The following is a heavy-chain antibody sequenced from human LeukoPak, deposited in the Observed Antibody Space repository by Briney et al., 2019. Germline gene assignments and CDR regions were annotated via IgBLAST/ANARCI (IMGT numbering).Heavy chain of an antibody. CDR3: ARARAHFDY. Sequence: SETLSLTCTVSGGSISTYYWSWIRQPPGKGLEWIGYIYYTGSTNYNPSLKSRVTISVDTSKNQFSLKLSSVTAADTAVYYCARARAHFDYWGQGTLVTVSS. D-gene: IGHD3-3*02. CDR1: GGSISTYY. V-gene: IGHV4-59*12. J-gene: IGHJ4*02. CDR2: IYYTGST.